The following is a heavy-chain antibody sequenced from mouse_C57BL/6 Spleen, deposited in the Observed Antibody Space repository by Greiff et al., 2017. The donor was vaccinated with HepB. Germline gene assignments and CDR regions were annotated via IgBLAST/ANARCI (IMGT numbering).Heavy chain of an antibody. CDR3: ARRYYGKDY. CDR1: GYTFTSYW. D-gene: IGHD1-1*01. CDR2: IDPSDSYT. Sequence: QVQLQQPGAELVKPGASVKLSCKASGYTFTSYWMQWVKQRPGQGLEWIGEIDPSDSYTNYNQKFKGKATLTVDTSSSTAYMQLSSLTSEDSAVYYCARRYYGKDYWGQGTTLTVSS. V-gene: IGHV1-50*01. J-gene: IGHJ2*01.